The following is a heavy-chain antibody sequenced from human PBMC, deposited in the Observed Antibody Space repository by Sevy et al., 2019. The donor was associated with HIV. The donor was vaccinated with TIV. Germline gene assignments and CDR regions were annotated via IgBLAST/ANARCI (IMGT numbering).Heavy chain of an antibody. V-gene: IGHV3-30*03. J-gene: IGHJ6*02. D-gene: IGHD3-16*01. CDR2: ISYDGNNR. CDR3: ATNRHPGGSYVARDAMDV. Sequence: GGSLRLSCAASGFTFSTYDMHWVRQAPGKGLEWVAIISYDGNNREYADSVRGRFSMSRDNSKNTVYLQMNGLSIEDTAVYDCATNRHPGGSYVARDAMDVWGRGTTVTVSS. CDR1: GFTFSTYD.